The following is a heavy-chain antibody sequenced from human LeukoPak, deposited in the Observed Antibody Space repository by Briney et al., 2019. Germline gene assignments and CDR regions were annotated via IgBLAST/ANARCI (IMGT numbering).Heavy chain of an antibody. J-gene: IGHJ1*01. CDR2: IIPIFATA. Sequence: ASVKVSCKASGGTFSSYAISWVRQAPGQGLEWMGGIIPIFATANYAQKFQGGVTITADESTSTAFMELSSLRSEDTAVYYCARVPLHDSSGHYYPHWGQGTLVTVSS. CDR3: ARVPLHDSSGHYYPH. D-gene: IGHD3-22*01. V-gene: IGHV1-69*13. CDR1: GGTFSSYA.